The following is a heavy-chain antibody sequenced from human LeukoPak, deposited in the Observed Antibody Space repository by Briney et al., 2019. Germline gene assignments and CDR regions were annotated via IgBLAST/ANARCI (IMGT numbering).Heavy chain of an antibody. CDR1: GGSISSGGYS. J-gene: IGHJ5*02. D-gene: IGHD3-10*01. CDR2: IYHSGST. Sequence: SETLSLTCAVSGGSISSGGYSWSWIRQPPGKGLEWIGYIYHSGSTYYNPSLKSRVTRSVDRSKNQFSLKLSSVTAADTAVYYCARALTMVRGVIRFDPWGQGTLVTVSS. CDR3: ARALTMVRGVIRFDP. V-gene: IGHV4-30-2*01.